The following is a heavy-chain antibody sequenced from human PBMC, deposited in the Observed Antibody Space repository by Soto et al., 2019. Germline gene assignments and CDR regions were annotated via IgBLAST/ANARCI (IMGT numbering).Heavy chain of an antibody. D-gene: IGHD6-19*01. J-gene: IGHJ3*02. CDR2: ISSSSSTI. V-gene: IGHV3-48*01. Sequence: EVQLVESGGGLVQPGGSLRLSCAASGFTFSSYSMNWVRQAPGKGLEWVSYISSSSSTIYYADSVKGRFTISRDNAKNSLYLQVNRLRAEDTAVYYCARDGSVAGPDAFDIWGQGTMVAVSS. CDR3: ARDGSVAGPDAFDI. CDR1: GFTFSSYS.